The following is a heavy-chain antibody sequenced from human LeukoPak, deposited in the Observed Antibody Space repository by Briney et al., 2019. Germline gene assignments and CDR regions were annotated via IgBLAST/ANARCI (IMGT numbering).Heavy chain of an antibody. V-gene: IGHV3-48*01. CDR1: GFTFSTCM. Sequence: GGSLRLSCAASGFTFSTCMMNWVRQAPGKGLGWLSYISSDSGAIYYADSVQGRFTISRDNAQKSLYLQMNSLRVEDTAVYYCVRELAYWGQGALVTVSS. CDR3: VRELAY. J-gene: IGHJ4*02. D-gene: IGHD1-1*01. CDR2: ISSDSGAI.